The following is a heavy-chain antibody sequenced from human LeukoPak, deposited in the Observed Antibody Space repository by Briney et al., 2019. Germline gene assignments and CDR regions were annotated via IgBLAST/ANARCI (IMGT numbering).Heavy chain of an antibody. CDR3: AKRGTYYYDSSINWFDP. CDR2: IYYSGST. D-gene: IGHD3-22*01. J-gene: IGHJ5*02. CDR1: GGSISSSSYY. V-gene: IGHV4-39*01. Sequence: SETLSLTCTVSGGSISSSSYYWGWIRQPPGKGLEWIGSIYYSGSTYYNPSLKSRVTISVDTPENQFSLKLSSVTAADTAVYYCAKRGTYYYDSSINWFDPWGQGTLVTVSS.